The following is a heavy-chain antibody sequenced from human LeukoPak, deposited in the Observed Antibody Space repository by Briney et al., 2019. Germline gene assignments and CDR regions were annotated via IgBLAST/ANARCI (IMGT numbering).Heavy chain of an antibody. CDR3: ARGRIVGATNLPLDY. CDR1: GYTSTGYY. Sequence: ASVKVSCKASGYTSTGYYMHWVRQAPGQGLEWMGWINPNSGGTNYAQKFQGRVTMTRDTSISTAYMELSRLRSDDTAVYYCARGRIVGATNLPLDYWGQGTLVTVSS. V-gene: IGHV1-2*02. CDR2: INPNSGGT. J-gene: IGHJ4*02. D-gene: IGHD1-26*01.